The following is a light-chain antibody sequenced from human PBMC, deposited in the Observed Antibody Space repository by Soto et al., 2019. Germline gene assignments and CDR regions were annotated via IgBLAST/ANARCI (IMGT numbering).Light chain of an antibody. CDR3: QQYNSYSQT. CDR1: QSISSW. V-gene: IGKV1-5*01. Sequence: DIQMTQSPSTLSASVGDRVTITCRASQSISSWLAWYQQKPGKAPKLLIYDASSLESGVPSRFSGSGSGTEFTLTISSLQPVDFATYYCQQYNSYSQTFGQGTKLEIK. CDR2: DAS. J-gene: IGKJ2*01.